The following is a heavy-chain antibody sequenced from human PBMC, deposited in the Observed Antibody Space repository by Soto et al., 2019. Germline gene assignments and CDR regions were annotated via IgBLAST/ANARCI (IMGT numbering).Heavy chain of an antibody. CDR1: GGSVSSGSYY. CDR3: ARDFEYSNTTPFYWYYGMDV. J-gene: IGHJ6*02. V-gene: IGHV4-61*01. CDR2: IYYSGST. D-gene: IGHD6-6*01. Sequence: SETLSLTCTVSGGSVSSGSYYWSWIRQPPGKGLEWIGYIYYSGSTNYNPSLKSRVTISVDTSKNQFSLKLSPVTAADTAVYYCARDFEYSNTTPFYWYYGMDVWGQGTTVTVSS.